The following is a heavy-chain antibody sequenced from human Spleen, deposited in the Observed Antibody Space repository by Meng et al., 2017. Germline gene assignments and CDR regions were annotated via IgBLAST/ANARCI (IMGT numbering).Heavy chain of an antibody. CDR1: GGTFSSYA. Sequence: QGEVGQVGGEVKKSGSSGKVSCKASGGTFSSYAISWVRQAPGQGLEWMGGIIPIFGTANYAQKFQGRVTITADESTSTAYMELSSLRSEDTAVYYCASWIYSCGWQWGQGTLVTVSS. V-gene: IGHV1-69*01. J-gene: IGHJ4*02. CDR3: ASWIYSCGWQ. D-gene: IGHD6-19*01. CDR2: IIPIFGTA.